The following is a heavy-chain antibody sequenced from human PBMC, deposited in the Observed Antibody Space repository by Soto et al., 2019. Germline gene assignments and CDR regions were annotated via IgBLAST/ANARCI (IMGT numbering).Heavy chain of an antibody. CDR3: ARHDCISTSCYYYYYYGMDV. Sequence: QVQLVQSGAEVKKPGSSVKVSCKASGGTFSSYAISWVRQAPGQGLEWMGGIIPIFGTANYAQKFQGRVTITADESAGTAYMELSSLGSEDTAVYYCARHDCISTSCYYYYYYGMDVWGRGATVTVSS. CDR2: IIPIFGTA. D-gene: IGHD2-2*01. V-gene: IGHV1-69*12. CDR1: GGTFSSYA. J-gene: IGHJ6*02.